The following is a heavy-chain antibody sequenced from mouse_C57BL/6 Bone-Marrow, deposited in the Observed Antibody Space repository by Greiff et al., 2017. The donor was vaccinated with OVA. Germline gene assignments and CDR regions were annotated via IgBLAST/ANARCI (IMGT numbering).Heavy chain of an antibody. J-gene: IGHJ1*03. CDR3: ARLRYYGKDWYFDV. CDR2: INPNNGGT. Sequence: VQLKESGPELVKPGASVKIPCKASGYTFTDYNMDWVKQSHGKSLEWIGDINPNNGGTIYNQKFKGKATLTVDKSSSTAYMELRSLTSEDTAVYYCARLRYYGKDWYFDVWGTGTTVTVSS. V-gene: IGHV1-18*01. D-gene: IGHD1-1*01. CDR1: GYTFTDYN.